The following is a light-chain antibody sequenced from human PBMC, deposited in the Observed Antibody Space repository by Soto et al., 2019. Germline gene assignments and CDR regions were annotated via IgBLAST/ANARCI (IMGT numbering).Light chain of an antibody. CDR1: SSNIGAGYD. CDR3: QSYDSSLSAPYV. J-gene: IGLJ1*01. CDR2: GNN. Sequence: QPVLTQPPSVSGAPAPRITVSCTGRSSNIGAGYDVHWYQQLPGTAPKLLIYGNNNRPSGVPDRFSGSKSGTSASLAITGLQAEDEADYYCQSYDSSLSAPYVFGTGTKAPS. V-gene: IGLV1-40*01.